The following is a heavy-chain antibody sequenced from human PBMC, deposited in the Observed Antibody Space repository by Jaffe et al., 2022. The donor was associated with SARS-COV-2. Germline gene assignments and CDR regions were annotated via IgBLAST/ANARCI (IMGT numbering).Heavy chain of an antibody. Sequence: EVQLVESGGGLVKPGGSLRLSCAASGFTFSNAWMSWVRQAPGKGLEWVGRIKSKTDGGTTDYAAPVKGRFTISRDDSKNTLYLQMNSLKTEDTAVYYCTSAVGGGYYDFWSGSQTLIWGQGTMVTVSS. CDR3: TSAVGGGYYDFWSGSQTLI. J-gene: IGHJ3*02. D-gene: IGHD3-3*01. V-gene: IGHV3-15*01. CDR2: IKSKTDGGTT. CDR1: GFTFSNAW.